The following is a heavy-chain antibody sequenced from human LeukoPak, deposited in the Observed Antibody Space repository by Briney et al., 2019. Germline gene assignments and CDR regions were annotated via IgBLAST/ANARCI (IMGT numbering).Heavy chain of an antibody. Sequence: VASVKVSCKASGGTFSSYAISWVRQAPGQGLEWMGGIIPIFGTANYAQKFQGRVTITTDESTSTAYMELSSLRSEDTAVYYCARERTQQLGDYWGQGTLVTVSS. V-gene: IGHV1-69*05. J-gene: IGHJ4*02. CDR3: ARERTQQLGDY. CDR2: IIPIFGTA. CDR1: GGTFSSYA. D-gene: IGHD6-13*01.